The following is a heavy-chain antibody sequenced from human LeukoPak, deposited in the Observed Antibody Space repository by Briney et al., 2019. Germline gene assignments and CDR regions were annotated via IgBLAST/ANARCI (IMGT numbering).Heavy chain of an antibody. D-gene: IGHD3-3*01. Sequence: GGSLRLSCAASGFTFSSYSMNWVRQAPGKGLEWVSSISSSSSYIYYADSVKGRFTISRDNAKNSLYLQMNSLRAEDTAVYYCARDRRDFRSGYCWGQGTLVTVSS. CDR1: GFTFSSYS. CDR2: ISSSSSYI. J-gene: IGHJ4*02. V-gene: IGHV3-21*01. CDR3: ARDRRDFRSGYC.